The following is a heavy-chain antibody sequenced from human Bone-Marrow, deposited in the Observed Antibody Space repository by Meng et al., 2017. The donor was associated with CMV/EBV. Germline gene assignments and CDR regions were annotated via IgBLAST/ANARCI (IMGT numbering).Heavy chain of an antibody. J-gene: IGHJ6*02. V-gene: IGHV3-48*03. CDR3: AKDDFLGYCRIISCTGAMDV. D-gene: IGHD2-15*01. Sequence: GESLKISCAGSGFTFSSYEMNWVRQAPGQGLEWVSYISSSGSTIYYADSVKGRFTISRDNSKNTLYLQMNSLRAEDTAVYYCAKDDFLGYCRIISCTGAMDVWGQGTTVTVSS. CDR1: GFTFSSYE. CDR2: ISSSGSTI.